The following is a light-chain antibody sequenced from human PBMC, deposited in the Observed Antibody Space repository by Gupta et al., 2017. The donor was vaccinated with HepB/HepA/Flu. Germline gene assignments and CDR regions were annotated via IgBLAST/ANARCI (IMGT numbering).Light chain of an antibody. Sequence: SYELTQPLSVSVALGQTARITCGGNNIGSKNVHWYQQKPGQAPVLVIYRDSNRPSGIPERFSGSNSGNTATLTISRAQAGDEADNYCQVWDSSTVYVFGTGTKVTVL. CDR3: QVWDSSTVYV. CDR2: RDS. CDR1: NIGSKN. J-gene: IGLJ1*01. V-gene: IGLV3-9*01.